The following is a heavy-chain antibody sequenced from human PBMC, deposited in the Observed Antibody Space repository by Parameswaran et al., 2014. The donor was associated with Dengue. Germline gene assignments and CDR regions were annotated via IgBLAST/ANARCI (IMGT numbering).Heavy chain of an antibody. CDR3: ARVPREDLVAFDY. CDR2: INPSGGST. Sequence: WVRQAPGQGLEWMGIINPSGGSTSYAQKFQGRVTMTRDTSTSTVYMELSSLRSEDTAVYYCARVPREDLVAFDYWGQGTLVTVSS. J-gene: IGHJ4*02. D-gene: IGHD5-12*01. V-gene: IGHV1-46*01.